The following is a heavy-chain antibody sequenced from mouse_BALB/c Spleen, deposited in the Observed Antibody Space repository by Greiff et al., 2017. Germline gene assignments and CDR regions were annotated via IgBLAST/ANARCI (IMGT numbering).Heavy chain of an antibody. J-gene: IGHJ3*01. Sequence: EVHLVESGGGLVKPGGSLKLSCAASGFTFSSYAMSWVRQTPEKRLEWVASISSGGSTYYPDSVKGRFTISRDNARNILYLQMSSLRSEDTAMYYCARGLTGFAYWGQGTLVTVSA. D-gene: IGHD4-1*01. CDR3: ARGLTGFAY. CDR2: ISSGGST. CDR1: GFTFSSYA. V-gene: IGHV5-6-5*01.